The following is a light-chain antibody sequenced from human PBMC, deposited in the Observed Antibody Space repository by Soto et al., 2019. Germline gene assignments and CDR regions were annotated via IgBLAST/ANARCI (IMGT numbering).Light chain of an antibody. V-gene: IGKV3-20*01. CDR2: GAS. CDR1: PSVNSNF. CDR3: QQYGRSPLLYT. J-gene: IGKJ2*01. Sequence: ENVLTQSPGTLSLSPGERAPLSFRASPSVNSNFLAWYQQKPGQAPRLLIYGASTRAAGVPDRFSGSGSGTDFTLTITRLEPEDFAVYYCQQYGRSPLLYTFGQGTKLGVK.